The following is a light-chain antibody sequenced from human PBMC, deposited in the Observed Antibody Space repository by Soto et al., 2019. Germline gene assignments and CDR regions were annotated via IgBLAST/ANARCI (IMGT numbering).Light chain of an antibody. CDR2: DAS. V-gene: IGKV1-5*01. CDR3: QQGET. CDR1: QSISSW. J-gene: IGKJ1*01. Sequence: DIQMTQSPSTLSASVGDRVTITCRASQSISSWLAWYQQKPGKAPKLLIYDASSLESGVPSRFSGSGSGTEFTLTISSLQPDDFATYYCQQGETFGQGTKVEIK.